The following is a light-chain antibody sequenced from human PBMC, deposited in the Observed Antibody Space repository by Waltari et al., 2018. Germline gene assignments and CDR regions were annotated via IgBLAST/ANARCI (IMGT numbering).Light chain of an antibody. CDR2: TAS. CDR1: QSISDY. Sequence: IQMTQSPPALSASVGDRLAITFRASQSISDYLHCYQQKPGKAPRVLIYTASSLQRGVPTRFSGSGSGTEFTLTISTLQPEDAATYYCQQSYSSPWTFGQGTKVEIK. V-gene: IGKV1-39*01. CDR3: QQSYSSPWT. J-gene: IGKJ1*01.